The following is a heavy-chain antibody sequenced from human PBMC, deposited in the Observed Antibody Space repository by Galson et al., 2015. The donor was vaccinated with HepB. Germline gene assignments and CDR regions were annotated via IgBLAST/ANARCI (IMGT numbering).Heavy chain of an antibody. CDR1: GFTFSSYD. V-gene: IGHV3-13*01. J-gene: IGHJ2*01. CDR2: IGTAGDT. CDR3: ARGHYLVVAGDWYFDL. Sequence: SLRLSCAASGFTFSSYDMHWVRQATGKGLEWVSAIGTAGDTYYPGSVKGRFTITRENAKNSLYLQMNSLRAGDTAVYYCARGHYLVVAGDWYFDLWGRGTLVTVSS. D-gene: IGHD2-15*01.